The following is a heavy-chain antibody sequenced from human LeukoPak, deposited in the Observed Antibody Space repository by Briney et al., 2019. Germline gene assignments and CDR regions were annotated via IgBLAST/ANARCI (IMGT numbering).Heavy chain of an antibody. CDR1: GFTFSSYA. Sequence: GGSLRLSCAASGFTFSSYAMHWVRQAPGKGLEWVAVISYDGSNKYYADSVKGRFTISRDNSKNTLYLQMNSLRAEDTAVYYCAKDKMATSKYYFDYWGQGTLVTVSS. J-gene: IGHJ4*02. CDR3: AKDKMATSKYYFDY. D-gene: IGHD5-24*01. CDR2: ISYDGSNK. V-gene: IGHV3-30*04.